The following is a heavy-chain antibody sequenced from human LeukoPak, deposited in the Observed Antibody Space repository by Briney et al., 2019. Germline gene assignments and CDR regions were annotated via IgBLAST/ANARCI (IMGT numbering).Heavy chain of an antibody. V-gene: IGHV1-69*05. Sequence: ASVKVSCKASGGTFSSYAISWVRQAPGQGLEWMGGIIPIFGTANYAQKFQGRVTITTDESTSTAYMELSSLRSEDTAVYYCASCTTGTTCVDYWGQGTLVTVSS. CDR1: GGTFSSYA. CDR3: ASCTTGTTCVDY. CDR2: IIPIFGTA. D-gene: IGHD1-1*01. J-gene: IGHJ4*02.